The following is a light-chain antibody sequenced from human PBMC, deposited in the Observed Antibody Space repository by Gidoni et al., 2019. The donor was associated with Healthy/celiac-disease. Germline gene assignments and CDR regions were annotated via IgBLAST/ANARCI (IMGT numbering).Light chain of an antibody. CDR2: GAS. J-gene: IGKJ5*01. CDR1: QSVSSN. Sequence: EIVLTQSPATLSVSPGERATLSCRASQSVSSNLAWYQQKPGQAPRLLIYGASTRATGIPARFSGSGSGKEVNLTISSLQSEEFAVYYCQQYNNWPPINFGQGTRLEIK. V-gene: IGKV3-15*01. CDR3: QQYNNWPPIN.